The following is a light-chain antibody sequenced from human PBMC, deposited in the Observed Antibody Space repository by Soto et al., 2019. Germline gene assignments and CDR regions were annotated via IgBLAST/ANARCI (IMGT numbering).Light chain of an antibody. J-gene: IGKJ1*01. CDR1: QSVSSSY. CDR2: GAS. Sequence: VLTQSPGTLSLSPGERATLSCRASQSVSSSYLAWYQQRPGQAPRLLIYGASSRATGIPDRFSGSGSGTDFTLTISRLEPEDFAVYYCQQYGSSPTWTFGQGTKVDIK. V-gene: IGKV3-20*01. CDR3: QQYGSSPTWT.